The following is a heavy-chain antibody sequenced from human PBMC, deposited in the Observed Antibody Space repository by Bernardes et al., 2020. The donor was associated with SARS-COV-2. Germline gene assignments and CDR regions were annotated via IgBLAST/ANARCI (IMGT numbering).Heavy chain of an antibody. D-gene: IGHD2-2*02. Sequence: SETLSLTCTVSGGSIRSYYWSWIRQPAGKGLEWIGRIYTSGSTNYNPSLKSRVTMSVDTSKNQFSLKLSSVTAADTAVYYCAREMKRVAHYCSSTSCYTYYYYYYMDGWGKGSTVTVSS. J-gene: IGHJ6*03. V-gene: IGHV4-4*07. CDR1: GGSIRSYY. CDR3: AREMKRVAHYCSSTSCYTYYYYYYMDG. CDR2: IYTSGST.